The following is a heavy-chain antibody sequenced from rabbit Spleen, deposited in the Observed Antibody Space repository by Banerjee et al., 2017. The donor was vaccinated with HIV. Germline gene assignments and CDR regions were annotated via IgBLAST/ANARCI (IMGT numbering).Heavy chain of an antibody. CDR2: IYTSSYDST. CDR3: VRDLGYDDDSEKGYFNL. CDR1: GIDFNNYYY. V-gene: IGHV1S45*01. J-gene: IGHJ4*01. Sequence: QEQLVESGGDLVKPGASLTLTCKASGIDFNNYYYICWVRQAPGKGLEWVACIYTSSYDSTYYANWAKGRFTISKTSSTTVTLQMTSLTAADTATYFCVRDLGYDDDSEKGYFNLWGQGTLVTVS. D-gene: IGHD2-1*01.